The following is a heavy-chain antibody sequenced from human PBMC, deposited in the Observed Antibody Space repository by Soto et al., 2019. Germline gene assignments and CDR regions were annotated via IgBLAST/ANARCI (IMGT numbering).Heavy chain of an antibody. CDR1: GFTFSSYG. V-gene: IGHV3-30*18. CDR3: AKGGEMATGEDY. J-gene: IGHJ4*02. CDR2: ISYDGSNT. Sequence: QVQLVESGGGVVQPGRSLRLSCAASGFTFSSYGMHWVRQAPGKGLEWVAVISYDGSNTYYADSVKGRFTIARDNSKHTLYLQRNSRRAEETAVYYCAKGGEMATGEDYWGQGTLVTVSS. D-gene: IGHD3-16*01.